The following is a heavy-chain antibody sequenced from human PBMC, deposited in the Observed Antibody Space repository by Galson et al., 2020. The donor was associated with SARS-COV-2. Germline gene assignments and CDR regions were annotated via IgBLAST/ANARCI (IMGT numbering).Heavy chain of an antibody. CDR2: ISGCSKNI. V-gene: IGHV3-48*02. Sequence: GGYLRLSCAASGFIFSFYGMNWVRQAPGKGLEWVSYISGCSKNIYYGDSVRGRFTSSRDNAKNSLYLQMNSLRDEDTAVYYCARVEGPYDILTGYRDYWGQGTLVTVS. CDR3: ARVEGPYDILTGYRDY. D-gene: IGHD3-9*01. CDR1: GFIFSFYG. J-gene: IGHJ4*02.